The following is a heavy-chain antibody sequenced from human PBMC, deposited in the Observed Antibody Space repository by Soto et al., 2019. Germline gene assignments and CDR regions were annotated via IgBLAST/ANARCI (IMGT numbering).Heavy chain of an antibody. V-gene: IGHV3-48*04. Sequence: EVQLVESGGGLVQPGGSLRLSCAASGFAFSVSGMNLVRQAPGKGLEWLSYISTSSGTIYYADSVKGRFTISRDNAKNSLYLQRHSLRTEDTAVYYCARSAGDYWGQGTLVTVSS. CDR1: GFAFSVSG. J-gene: IGHJ4*02. CDR3: ARSAGDY. CDR2: ISTSSGTI.